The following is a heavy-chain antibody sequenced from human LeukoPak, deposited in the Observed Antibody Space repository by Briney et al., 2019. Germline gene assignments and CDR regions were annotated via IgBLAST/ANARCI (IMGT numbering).Heavy chain of an antibody. CDR3: ARESLPLGDAFDI. D-gene: IGHD3-16*01. V-gene: IGHV1-8*02. CDR2: INPNSGNT. CDR1: GYTLTGYF. Sequence: ASVKVSCKASGYTLTGYFLHWVRRAPGQGFEWMGWINPNSGNTGYAQKFQGRVTMTRNTSISTAYMELSSLRSEDTAVYYCARESLPLGDAFDIWGQGTMVTVSS. J-gene: IGHJ3*02.